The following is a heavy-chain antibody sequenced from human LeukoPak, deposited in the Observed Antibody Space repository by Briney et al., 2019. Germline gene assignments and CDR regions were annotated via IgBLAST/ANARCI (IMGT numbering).Heavy chain of an antibody. D-gene: IGHD7-27*01. CDR3: ARERKTGVFDY. V-gene: IGHV4-59*01. CDR1: GGSISSYY. CDR2: IYYSGST. J-gene: IGHJ4*02. Sequence: PSETLSLTCTVFGGSISSYYWSWIRQPPGKGLEWIGYIYYSGSTNYNPSLKSRVTISVDTSKNQFSLKLSSVTAADTAVYYCARERKTGVFDYWGQGTLVTVSS.